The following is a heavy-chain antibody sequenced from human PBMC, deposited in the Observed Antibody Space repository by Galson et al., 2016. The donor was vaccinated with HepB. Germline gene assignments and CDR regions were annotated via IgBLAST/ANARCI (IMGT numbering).Heavy chain of an antibody. J-gene: IGHJ4*02. CDR3: VRGSGVTGSTPPFEY. CDR2: IKTDGSKT. V-gene: IGHV3-74*01. D-gene: IGHD1-20*01. CDR1: GFTLSSYW. Sequence: SLRLSCAASGFTLSSYWMHWVRQAPGKGLMWVSRIKTDGSKTDYADSVKGRFSISRDNAKNTFHLQMNSLRAEDTAMYYCVRGSGVTGSTPPFEYWGQGTQVTVSS.